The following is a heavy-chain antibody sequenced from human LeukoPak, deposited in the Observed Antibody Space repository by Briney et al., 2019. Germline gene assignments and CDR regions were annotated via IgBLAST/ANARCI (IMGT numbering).Heavy chain of an antibody. CDR3: ARDVEPTAAGTPNGLDY. CDR2: ISAYNGNT. D-gene: IGHD6-13*01. V-gene: IGHV1-18*01. Sequence: ASVTVSCTASGYTFTSYGICWVRQAPGQGLEWMGWISAYNGNTNYAQKLQGRVTMTTDTSTSTAYMELRSLRSDDTAVYYCARDVEPTAAGTPNGLDYWGQGTLVTVSS. CDR1: GYTFTSYG. J-gene: IGHJ4*02.